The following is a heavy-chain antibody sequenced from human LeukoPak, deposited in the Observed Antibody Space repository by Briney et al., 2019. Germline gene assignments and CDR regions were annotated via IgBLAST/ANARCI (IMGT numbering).Heavy chain of an antibody. CDR3: AKDRRGGYNGAPGDY. V-gene: IGHV3-30*18. D-gene: IGHD5-24*01. CDR2: ISYDGSNK. J-gene: IGHJ4*02. Sequence: GGSLRLSCAASGFTFSSYGMHWVRQAPGKGLEWVAVISYDGSNKYYADSVKGRFTISRDNSKNTLYLQMNSLRAEDTAVYYCAKDRRGGYNGAPGDYWGQGTLVTVSS. CDR1: GFTFSSYG.